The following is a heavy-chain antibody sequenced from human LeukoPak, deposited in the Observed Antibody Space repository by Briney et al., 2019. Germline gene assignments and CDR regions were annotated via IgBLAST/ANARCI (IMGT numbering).Heavy chain of an antibody. CDR3: ATDNGGYSSRAFDY. Sequence: GSSVKVSCKASGGIFSNYAISWVRQAPGQGLEWMGRIIPIFGTANYAQKFQGRATITTDESTSTAYIELSSLRSEDTAVYYCATDNGGYSSRAFDYWGQGTLVTVSS. CDR1: GGIFSNYA. V-gene: IGHV1-69*05. D-gene: IGHD6-13*01. J-gene: IGHJ4*02. CDR2: IIPIFGTA.